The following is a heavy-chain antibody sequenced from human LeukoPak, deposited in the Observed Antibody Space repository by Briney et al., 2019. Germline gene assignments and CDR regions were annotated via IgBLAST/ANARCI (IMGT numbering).Heavy chain of an antibody. CDR1: GGTFSSYA. D-gene: IGHD2-2*01. CDR3: ARQLSDAFDI. J-gene: IGHJ3*02. V-gene: IGHV1-69*05. CDR2: IIPIFGTA. Sequence: ASVKVSCKASGGTFSSYAISWVRQAPGQGLEWMGGIIPIFGTANYAQKFQGRVTITTDESTSTAYMELSSLRSEDTAVYYCARQLSDAFDIWGQRTMVTVSS.